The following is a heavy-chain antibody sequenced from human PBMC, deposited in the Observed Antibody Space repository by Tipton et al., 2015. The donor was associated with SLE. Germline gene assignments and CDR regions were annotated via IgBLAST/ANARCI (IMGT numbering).Heavy chain of an antibody. V-gene: IGHV4-61*01. J-gene: IGHJ6*02. CDR3: ARDYSSYYYYYYGMDV. Sequence: LRLSCTVSGGSVSSGSYYWSWIRQPPGKGLEWIGYIYYSGSTNYNPSLKSRVTISVDTSKNQFSLKLSSVTAADTAVYYCARDYSSYYYYYYGMDVWGQGTTVTVSS. D-gene: IGHD6-6*01. CDR2: IYYSGST. CDR1: GGSVSSGSYY.